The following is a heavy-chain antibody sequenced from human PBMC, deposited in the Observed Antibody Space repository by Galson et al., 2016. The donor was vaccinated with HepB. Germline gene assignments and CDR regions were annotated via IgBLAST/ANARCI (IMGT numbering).Heavy chain of an antibody. D-gene: IGHD6-25*01. CDR3: ARVLAAGRLNWFDP. CDR2: ITVYTGNT. Sequence: SVKVSCKASGYTFTSYGISWLRQAPGQGLECMGWITVYTGNTTYAQKFQGRLSLTTEISTDTAHMELRNLRSDDTAVYYCARVLAAGRLNWFDPWGQGTLVIVSS. J-gene: IGHJ5*02. CDR1: GYTFTSYG. V-gene: IGHV1-18*01.